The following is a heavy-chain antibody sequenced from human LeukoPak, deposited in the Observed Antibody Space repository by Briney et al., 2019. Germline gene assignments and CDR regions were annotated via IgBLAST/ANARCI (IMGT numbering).Heavy chain of an antibody. D-gene: IGHD4-23*01. CDR1: GDSLSSNSAA. V-gene: IGHV6-1*01. CDR3: ARDRTGGPLFDY. CDR2: TYYRSKWYN. Sequence: SQTLSLTCAISGDSLSSNSAAWHWIRQSPSRGLEGLGRTYYRSKWYNDYAVAVKSRITINPDTSKNQFCLQLNSVTPEDTAVYYCARDRTGGPLFDYWGQGTLVTVSS. J-gene: IGHJ4*02.